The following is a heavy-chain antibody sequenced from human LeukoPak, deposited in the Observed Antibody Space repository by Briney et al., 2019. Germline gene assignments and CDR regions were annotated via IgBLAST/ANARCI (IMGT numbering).Heavy chain of an antibody. Sequence: GGSLRLSCAASGFTFRTYGMNWVRQAPGKGLEWISYMNSNSDTVHYSNSVEGRFTISRDNAKNSLYLQMNSLRAEDTAVYYCASNPGIAAAGTGFVDYWGQGTLVTVSS. J-gene: IGHJ4*02. CDR1: GFTFRTYG. V-gene: IGHV3-48*04. CDR2: MNSNSDTV. CDR3: ASNPGIAAAGTGFVDY. D-gene: IGHD6-13*01.